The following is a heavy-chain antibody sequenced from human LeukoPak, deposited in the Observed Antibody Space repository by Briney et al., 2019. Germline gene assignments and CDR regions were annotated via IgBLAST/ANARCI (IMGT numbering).Heavy chain of an antibody. V-gene: IGHV3-48*03. CDR2: ISSSGSTI. CDR1: GFTFSSYE. Sequence: TGGSLRLSCAASGFTFSSYEMNWVRQAPGKGLEWVSYISSSGSTIYYADSVKGRFTISRDNAKNSLYLQMNSLRAEDTAVYYCARDPYYGDYVVWGQATLVPVSS. CDR3: ARDPYYGDYVV. D-gene: IGHD4-17*01. J-gene: IGHJ4*02.